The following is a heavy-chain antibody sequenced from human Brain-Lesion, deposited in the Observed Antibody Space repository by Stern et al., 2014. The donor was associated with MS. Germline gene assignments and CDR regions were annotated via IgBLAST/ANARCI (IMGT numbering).Heavy chain of an antibody. Sequence: VQLVESGGDLVQPDRSLRLSCAAFGFTFDDYAMPWVRQAPGKGLEWVAGISWNSGTIGYADSVKGRFTTSRDNAYSSLYLQMNSLRPEDTALYYCARDITGSSAYFAYWGQGTLVTVSS. J-gene: IGHJ4*02. D-gene: IGHD1-14*01. CDR3: ARDITGSSAYFAY. CDR1: GFTFDDYA. CDR2: ISWNSGTI. V-gene: IGHV3-9*01.